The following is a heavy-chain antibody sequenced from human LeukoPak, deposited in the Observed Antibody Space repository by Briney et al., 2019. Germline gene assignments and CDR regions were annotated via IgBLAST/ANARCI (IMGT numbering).Heavy chain of an antibody. D-gene: IGHD3-16*02. CDR2: IHPNNGGT. Sequence: ASVKVSCKGSGYTFTGDYIHWVRQAPGQGHEWMGWIHPNNGGTNYAQKFQGRVTMTRDTSISTVYMELNGLIFDDTAVYFCARASYAWGQGSLVTVSS. CDR3: ARASYA. J-gene: IGHJ5*02. CDR1: GYTFTGDY. V-gene: IGHV1-2*02.